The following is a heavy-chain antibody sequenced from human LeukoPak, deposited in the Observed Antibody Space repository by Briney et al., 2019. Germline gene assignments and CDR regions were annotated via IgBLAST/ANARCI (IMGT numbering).Heavy chain of an antibody. V-gene: IGHV3-30*04. CDR1: GFTFTSYA. D-gene: IGHD6-19*01. J-gene: IGHJ4*02. CDR2: ISHDDKNR. CDR3: VRDRDTSGWLY. Sequence: GGSLRLSCAASGFTFTSYAFHWVRQAPGMGLEWVTVISHDDKNRYYADSVKGRFTISRDNSKNTVYLQMNSLRVEDTAVYFCVRDRDTSGWLYWGQGTLVTVSS.